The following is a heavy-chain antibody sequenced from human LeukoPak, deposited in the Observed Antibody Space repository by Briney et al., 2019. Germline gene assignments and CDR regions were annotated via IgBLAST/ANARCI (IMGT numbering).Heavy chain of an antibody. CDR2: ISSGGGST. Sequence: GGSLRLSCAASGFTFSNFVMSWVGRAPGRGLGWVSGISSGGGSTYYADSVKGRFTISRVNSKNTLYLQMSSLRAEDTAVYYCARVGSGSYSRWFDPWGQGTLVTVSS. CDR3: ARVGSGSYSRWFDP. J-gene: IGHJ5*02. CDR1: GFTFSNFV. D-gene: IGHD1-26*01. V-gene: IGHV3-23*01.